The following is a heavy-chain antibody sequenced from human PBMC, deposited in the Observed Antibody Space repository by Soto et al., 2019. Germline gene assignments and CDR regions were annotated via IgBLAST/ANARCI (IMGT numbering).Heavy chain of an antibody. CDR2: INAGNGDT. CDR3: TREGNYSPFAY. V-gene: IGHV1-3*01. CDR1: GYMFTSYA. D-gene: IGHD4-4*01. J-gene: IGHJ4*02. Sequence: GASVKVSCKASGYMFTSYAMHWVRQAPGQRLEWMGWINAGNGDTKYSQKFQGRVTITRDTSASTAYMELSSLRSEDTAVYYCTREGNYSPFAYWGQGTLVTVSS.